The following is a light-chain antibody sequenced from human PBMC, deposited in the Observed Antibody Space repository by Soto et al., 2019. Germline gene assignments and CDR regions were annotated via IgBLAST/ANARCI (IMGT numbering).Light chain of an antibody. J-gene: IGKJ2*02. V-gene: IGKV3-20*01. CDR3: QQYGRSPPGT. CDR1: QSVDNNY. CDR2: GAS. Sequence: EIVLTQSPGTLSLSPGERATLSCRASQSVDNNYLAWYQQKPGQAPRLLILGASSRATGIPDRFSGSGSGTDFALTISRLEPEDCAVYYCQQYGRSPPGTFGQGTQLGIK.